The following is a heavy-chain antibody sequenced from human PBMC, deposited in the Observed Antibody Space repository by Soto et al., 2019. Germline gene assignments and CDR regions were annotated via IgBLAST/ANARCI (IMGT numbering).Heavy chain of an antibody. CDR3: ARFDYGSGSYYNVFDY. CDR1: GFTFSDYY. V-gene: IGHV3-11*01. D-gene: IGHD3-10*01. J-gene: IGHJ4*02. Sequence: GGSLRLSCAASGFTFSDYYMSWIRQAPGKGLEWVSYISSSGSNIYYADSVKGRFTISRDNAKNSLYLQMNSLRAEDTAVYYYARFDYGSGSYYNVFDYWGQGTLVTVSS. CDR2: ISSSGSNI.